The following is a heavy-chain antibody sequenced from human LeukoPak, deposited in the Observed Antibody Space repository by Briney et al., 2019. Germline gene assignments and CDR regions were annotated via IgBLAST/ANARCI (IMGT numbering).Heavy chain of an antibody. Sequence: PGGSLRLSCAASGFTFSSYSMNWVRQAPGKGLEWVSSISSSSSYIYYADSVKGRFTISRDNAKNSLYLQMNSLRAEDTAVYYCARDLGPFIAAADAFDIWGQGTMVTVSS. J-gene: IGHJ3*02. CDR2: ISSSSSYI. D-gene: IGHD6-13*01. V-gene: IGHV3-21*01. CDR1: GFTFSSYS. CDR3: ARDLGPFIAAADAFDI.